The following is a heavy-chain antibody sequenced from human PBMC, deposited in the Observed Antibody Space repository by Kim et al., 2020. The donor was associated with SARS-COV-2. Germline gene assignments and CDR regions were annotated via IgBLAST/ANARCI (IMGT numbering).Heavy chain of an antibody. D-gene: IGHD1-26*01. J-gene: IGHJ4*02. V-gene: IGHV3-30*18. CDR2: ISYDGSNK. Sequence: GGSLRLSCAASGFTFNTYGMHWVRQAPGKGLEWVAVISYDGSNKYYADSVKGRFTISRDNSKNTLYLQMNSLRIEDTAVYYCAKSFSGSYFGYDYWGPETLGTASS. CDR1: GFTFNTYG. CDR3: AKSFSGSYFGYDY.